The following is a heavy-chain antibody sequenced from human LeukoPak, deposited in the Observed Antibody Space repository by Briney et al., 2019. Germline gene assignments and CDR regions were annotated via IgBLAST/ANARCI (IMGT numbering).Heavy chain of an antibody. CDR1: GFTFSAYW. Sequence: PGGSLRLSCAASGFTFSAYWMHWVHQAPGEGLVWVSRTDSDGSDISYADSVKGRFTMSRDNAKNTLFLQMNSLRVEDTAVYYCTRDRRYGGMDVWGQGTTVTVSS. CDR2: TDSDGSDI. J-gene: IGHJ6*02. CDR3: TRDRRYGGMDV. V-gene: IGHV3-74*01. D-gene: IGHD4-17*01.